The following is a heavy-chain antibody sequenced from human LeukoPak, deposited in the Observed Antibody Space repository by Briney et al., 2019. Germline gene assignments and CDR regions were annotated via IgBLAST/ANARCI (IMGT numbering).Heavy chain of an antibody. CDR3: ARVKYSSSPSYYYYYYGMDV. CDR1: GGSISSNY. Sequence: ASETLSLTCTVSGGSISSNYWSWIRQPPGKGLEWIGYIYYSGSTNYNPSLKSRVTISVDTSKNQFSLKLSSVTAADTAVYYCARVKYSSSPSYYYYYYGMDVWGQGTTVTVSS. D-gene: IGHD6-6*01. CDR2: IYYSGST. J-gene: IGHJ6*02. V-gene: IGHV4-59*01.